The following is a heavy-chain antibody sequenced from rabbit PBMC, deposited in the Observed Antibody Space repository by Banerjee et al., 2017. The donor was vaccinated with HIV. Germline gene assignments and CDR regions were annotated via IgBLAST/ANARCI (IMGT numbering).Heavy chain of an antibody. J-gene: IGHJ4*01. CDR3: ASSGIPSSDL. D-gene: IGHD3-1*01. V-gene: IGHV1S40*01. CDR1: GFSFSSGYY. CDR2: IYAGSGGST. Sequence: QSLEESGGDLVKPGASLTLTCTASGFSFSSGYYMCWVRQAPGKGLEWIACIYAGSGGSTYYASWAKGRFTISRTSSTTVTLQMTSLTAADTATYFCASSGIPSSDLWGPGTLVTVS.